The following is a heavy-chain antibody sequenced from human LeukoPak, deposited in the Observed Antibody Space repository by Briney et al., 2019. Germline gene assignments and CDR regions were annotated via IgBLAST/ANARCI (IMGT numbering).Heavy chain of an antibody. D-gene: IGHD3-3*01. V-gene: IGHV3-66*01. J-gene: IGHJ6*02. CDR1: GFTVSSNY. Sequence: GGSLRLSCAASGFTVSSNYMSWVRQAPGKGLEWVSVIYSGGSTYYADSVKGRFTISRDNAKNTLYLQMNSLRAEDTAVYYCARGSKILEWLFQHTYYYYGMDVWGQGTTVTVSS. CDR3: ARGSKILEWLFQHTYYYYGMDV. CDR2: IYSGGST.